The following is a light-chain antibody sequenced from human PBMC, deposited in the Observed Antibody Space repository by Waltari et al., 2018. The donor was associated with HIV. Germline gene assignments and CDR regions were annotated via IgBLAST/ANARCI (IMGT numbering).Light chain of an antibody. CDR1: TSDIDAYYS. CDR3: CSQATSGSLM. Sequence: QSALTQPASVSGSPGQSITISCSGHTSDIDAYYSFSWYQQHPGKAPKLMIFDVTYRPSGVSSRFSASRSGTTASLTVSGLQPEDEAEYFCCSQATSGSLMFGGGTKLTVL. CDR2: DVT. V-gene: IGLV2-14*03. J-gene: IGLJ3*02.